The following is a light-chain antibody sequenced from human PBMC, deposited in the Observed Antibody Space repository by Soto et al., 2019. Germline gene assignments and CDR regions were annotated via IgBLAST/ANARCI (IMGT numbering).Light chain of an antibody. Sequence: QSVLTQPPSVSGAPGLRVTISCTGSSSNIGAGYDVHWYQQLPGTAPKVLIYGNSNRPSGVPDRFSGSKSGTSASLAITGLQAEDEAGYYCQSYDSSLSGVVFGGGTKLTVL. CDR3: QSYDSSLSGVV. CDR2: GNS. V-gene: IGLV1-40*01. CDR1: SSNIGAGYD. J-gene: IGLJ2*01.